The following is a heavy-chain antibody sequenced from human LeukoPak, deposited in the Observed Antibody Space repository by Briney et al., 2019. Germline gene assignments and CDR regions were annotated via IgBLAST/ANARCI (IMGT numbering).Heavy chain of an antibody. CDR1: GFTFSSYS. CDR2: ISSSSSYI. CDR3: ARSISGWFNQDRYLDY. Sequence: GGSLRLSCAASGFTFSSYSMNWVRQAPGKGLEWVSSISSSSSYIYYADSVKGRFTISRDNAKNSLYLQMNSLRAEDTAVYYCARSISGWFNQDRYLDYWGQGTLVTVSS. V-gene: IGHV3-21*01. J-gene: IGHJ4*02. D-gene: IGHD6-19*01.